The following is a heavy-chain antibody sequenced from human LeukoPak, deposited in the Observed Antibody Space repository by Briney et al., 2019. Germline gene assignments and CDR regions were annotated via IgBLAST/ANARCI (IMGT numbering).Heavy chain of an antibody. V-gene: IGHV1-2*06. CDR1: GGTFSSYA. CDR2: INPNSGGT. Sequence: ASVKVSCKASGGTFSSYAISWVRQAPGQGLEWMGRINPNSGGTNYAQKFQGRVTMTRDTSISTAYMELSRLRSDDTAVYYCARTTAMTGAFDIWGQGTMVTVSS. J-gene: IGHJ3*02. CDR3: ARTTAMTGAFDI. D-gene: IGHD4-17*01.